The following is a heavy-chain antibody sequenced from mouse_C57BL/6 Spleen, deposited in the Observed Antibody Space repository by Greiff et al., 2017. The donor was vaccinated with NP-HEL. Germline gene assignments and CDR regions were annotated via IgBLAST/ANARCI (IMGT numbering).Heavy chain of an antibody. CDR1: GYTFTSYW. J-gene: IGHJ3*01. Sequence: QVQLQQPGAELVKPGASVKMSCKASGYTFTSYWITWVKQRPGQGLEWIGDIYPGSGSTNHNEKFKSKATLTVDTSSSTAYMQLSSLTSEDSAVYYCARRGRTDDVFAYWGQGTLVTVSA. CDR2: IYPGSGST. CDR3: ARRGRTDDVFAY. D-gene: IGHD3-3*01. V-gene: IGHV1-55*01.